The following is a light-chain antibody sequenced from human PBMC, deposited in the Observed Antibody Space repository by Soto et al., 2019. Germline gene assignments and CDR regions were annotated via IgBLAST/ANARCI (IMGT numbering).Light chain of an antibody. CDR3: QQSYSTPRG. J-gene: IGKJ3*01. Sequence: DIQMTQSPSSLSASVGDRVSITCRASQSISSYLNWYQQKPGKAPKLLIYAASSLQSGVPSRFSGSRSGTDFTLTISSLQPEYFATYYCQQSYSTPRGFGPGTKVDIK. CDR2: AAS. V-gene: IGKV1-39*01. CDR1: QSISSY.